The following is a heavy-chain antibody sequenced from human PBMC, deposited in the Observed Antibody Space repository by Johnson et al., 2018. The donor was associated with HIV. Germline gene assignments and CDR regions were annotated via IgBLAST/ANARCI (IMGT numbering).Heavy chain of an antibody. CDR3: PRDQGGNHNAFDI. CDR1: GFTFSSYA. J-gene: IGHJ3*02. V-gene: IGHV3-30*04. Sequence: VQLVESGGGVVQPGRSLRLSCAASGFTFSSYAMHWVRQAPGKGLEWVAVISYDGSNKYYADSVKGRFTISRDNSKNTLNLQMNSLGAEDTAGYYCPRDQGGNHNAFDIWGQGTMVTVSS. CDR2: ISYDGSNK. D-gene: IGHD1-14*01.